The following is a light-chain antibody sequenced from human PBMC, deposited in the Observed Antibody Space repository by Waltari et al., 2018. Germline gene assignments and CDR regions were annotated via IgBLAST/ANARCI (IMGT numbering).Light chain of an antibody. CDR1: SLRTYY. J-gene: IGLJ1*01. Sequence: SSELTQDSAVSVALGQTVRITCQGDSLRTYYVSWHQQKPGQAPVLVIYGRDKRPSGIPDRFSGSSSGDTASLTITGAQAADEADYYCNSRDYSSNYVFGTGTQVTVL. V-gene: IGLV3-19*01. CDR2: GRD. CDR3: NSRDYSSNYV.